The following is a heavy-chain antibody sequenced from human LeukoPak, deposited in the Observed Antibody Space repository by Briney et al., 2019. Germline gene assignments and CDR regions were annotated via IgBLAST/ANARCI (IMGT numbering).Heavy chain of an antibody. J-gene: IGHJ4*02. D-gene: IGHD6-19*01. CDR2: IKQDGSEK. V-gene: IGHV3-7*01. CDR3: ARGSSGWYAGEADY. CDR1: GFTFSSYW. Sequence: PGGSLRLSCAASGFTFSSYWMSWVRQAPGKGLEWVANIKQDGSEKYYVDSVKGRFTISRDNAKNSLYLQMNSLRAEDTAVYYCARGSSGWYAGEADYWGQGTLITASS.